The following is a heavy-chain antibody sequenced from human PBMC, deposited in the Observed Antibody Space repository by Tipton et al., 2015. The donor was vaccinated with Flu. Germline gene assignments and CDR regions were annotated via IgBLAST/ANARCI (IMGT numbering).Heavy chain of an antibody. Sequence: TLSLTCAVSNYSISSAYYWGWIRQPPGKGLEWIGCISHSGRTYYNPSLKSRVTISVDIAKNQFSQRLSSVTAADTAVYYCARTTYYYGSGSSDYWGQGTLLSVSS. CDR3: ARTTYYYGSGSSDY. J-gene: IGHJ4*02. V-gene: IGHV4-38-2*01. CDR1: NYSISSAYY. CDR2: ISHSGRT. D-gene: IGHD3-10*01.